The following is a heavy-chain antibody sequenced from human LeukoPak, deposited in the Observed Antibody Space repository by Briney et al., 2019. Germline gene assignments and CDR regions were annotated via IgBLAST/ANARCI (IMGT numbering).Heavy chain of an antibody. CDR3: AKRGVVIRVVLVGFHKEAYYFDS. J-gene: IGHJ4*02. Sequence: PGGSLRLSCAVSGITLSNYGMSWVRQAPGKGLEWVAGIGGSGGRTNYADSVKGRFTISRDSPKNTLYLQMNSLRAEDTAVYFCAKRGVVIRVVLVGFHKEAYYFDSRGQGALVTVSS. CDR1: GITLSNYG. D-gene: IGHD3-10*01. CDR2: IGGSGGRT. V-gene: IGHV3-23*01.